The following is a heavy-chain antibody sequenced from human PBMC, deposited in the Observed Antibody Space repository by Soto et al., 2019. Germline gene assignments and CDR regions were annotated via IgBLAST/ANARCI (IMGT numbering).Heavy chain of an antibody. CDR1: GGSISSYY. V-gene: IGHV4-59*01. CDR3: ARDLYGSGENWFDP. J-gene: IGHJ5*02. Sequence: SETLSLTCTVSGGSISSYYWSWIRQPPGKGLEWIGYIYYSGSTNYNPSLKSRVTISVDTPKNQFSLKLSSVTAADTAVYYCARDLYGSGENWFDPWGQGTLVTVSS. D-gene: IGHD3-10*01. CDR2: IYYSGST.